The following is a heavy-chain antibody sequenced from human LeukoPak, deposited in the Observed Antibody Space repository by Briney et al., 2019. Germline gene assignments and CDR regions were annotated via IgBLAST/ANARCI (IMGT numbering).Heavy chain of an antibody. CDR3: ASPGERYCSSTSCRNAFDI. CDR2: INHSGST. D-gene: IGHD2-2*01. CDR1: GGSFSGYY. V-gene: IGHV4-34*01. Sequence: SESLSLTCAVYGGSFSGYYWSWVRQPPGKGLEWIGEINHSGSTNYNPSLKSRVTISVDTSKNQFSLKLSSVTAADTAVYYCASPGERYCSSTSCRNAFDIWGQGTMVTVSS. J-gene: IGHJ3*02.